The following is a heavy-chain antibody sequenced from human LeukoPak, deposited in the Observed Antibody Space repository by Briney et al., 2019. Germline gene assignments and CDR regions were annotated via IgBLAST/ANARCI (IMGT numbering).Heavy chain of an antibody. Sequence: SETLSLTCTVSGGSISSSTYCCAWIRQPPGKGLEWIGTIYYSGSTYYNPSLKSRVTISVDTSKNHFSLKLSSVTAADTAVYYCARMPMVRGIIYYFDYWGQGTLVTVSS. D-gene: IGHD3-10*01. V-gene: IGHV4-39*02. CDR1: GGSISSSTYC. CDR3: ARMPMVRGIIYYFDY. CDR2: IYYSGST. J-gene: IGHJ4*02.